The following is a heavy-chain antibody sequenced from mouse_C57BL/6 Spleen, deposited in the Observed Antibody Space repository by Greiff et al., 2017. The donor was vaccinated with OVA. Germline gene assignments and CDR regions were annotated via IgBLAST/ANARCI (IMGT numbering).Heavy chain of an antibody. CDR2: IDPSDSET. V-gene: IGHV1-52*01. Sequence: VQLQQPGAELVRPGSSVKLSCKASGYTFTSYWMHWVKQRPIQGLEWIGNIDPSDSETHYNQKFKDKATLTVDKSSSTAYMQLSSLTSEDSAVYYCARRCDYYGSSYGWYFDVWGTGTTVTVSS. J-gene: IGHJ1*03. D-gene: IGHD1-1*01. CDR3: ARRCDYYGSSYGWYFDV. CDR1: GYTFTSYW.